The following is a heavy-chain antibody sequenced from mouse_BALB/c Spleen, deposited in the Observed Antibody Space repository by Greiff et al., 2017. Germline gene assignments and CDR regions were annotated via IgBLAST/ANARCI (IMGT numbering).Heavy chain of an antibody. J-gene: IGHJ2*01. CDR1: GYTFTSYW. V-gene: IGHV1-5*01. Sequence: VQLQQSGTVLARPGASVKMSCKASGYTFTSYWMNWVKQRPGQGLEWIGAIYPGNSDTSYNQKFKGKAKLTAVTSTSTAYMELSSLTNEDSAVYYCTRMRGNYAWFAYWGQGTTLTVSS. CDR3: TRMRGNYAWFAY. CDR2: IYPGNSDT. D-gene: IGHD2-1*01.